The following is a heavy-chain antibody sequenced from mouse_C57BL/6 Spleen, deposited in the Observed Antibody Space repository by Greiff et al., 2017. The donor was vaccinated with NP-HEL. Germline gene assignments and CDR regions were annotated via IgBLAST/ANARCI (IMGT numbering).Heavy chain of an antibody. CDR2: IYPGDGDT. CDR3: ARCDYDYAMDY. Sequence: LQQSGAELVKPGASVKISCKASGYAFSSYWMNWVKQRPGKGLEWIGQIYPGDGDTNYNGKFKGKATLTADKSSSTAYMQLSSLTSEDSAVYFCARCDYDYAMDYWGQGTSVTVSS. CDR1: GYAFSSYW. D-gene: IGHD2-4*01. J-gene: IGHJ4*01. V-gene: IGHV1-80*01.